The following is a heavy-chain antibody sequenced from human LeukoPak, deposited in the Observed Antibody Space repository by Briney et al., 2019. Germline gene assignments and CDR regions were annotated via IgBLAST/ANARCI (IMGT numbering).Heavy chain of an antibody. D-gene: IGHD1-1*01. CDR3: ARCTTGRTFGSLREIKRSREIDY. CDR2: ISDSTDNT. V-gene: IGHV3-23*01. Sequence: GGSLRLSCAASGFTFSSYAMSWVRQSPRKGLEWVSAISDSTDNTYYADSVKGRFTISRDNAKNSLYLQMNSLRVEDTAVYYCARCTTGRTFGSLREIKRSREIDYWGQGTLVTVSS. J-gene: IGHJ4*02. CDR1: GFTFSSYA.